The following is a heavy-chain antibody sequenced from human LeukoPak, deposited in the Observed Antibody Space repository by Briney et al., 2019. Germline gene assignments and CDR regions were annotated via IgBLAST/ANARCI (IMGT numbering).Heavy chain of an antibody. Sequence: ASVKVSCKASGYTFSSYYMHWVRQAPGQGLEWMGIINPSGGGRKYVQKLQGRVTMTSDTSTSTVYMELSRLRSEDTAVYYCARDDSSGPQVYGGQGTLVTVSS. D-gene: IGHD3-22*01. V-gene: IGHV1-46*01. CDR3: ARDDSSGPQVY. CDR2: INPSGGGR. J-gene: IGHJ4*02. CDR1: GYTFSSYY.